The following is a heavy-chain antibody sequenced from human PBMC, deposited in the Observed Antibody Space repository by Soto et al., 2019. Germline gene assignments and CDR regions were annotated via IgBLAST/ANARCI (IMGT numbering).Heavy chain of an antibody. Sequence: QVQLVESGGGVVQPGRSLRLSCAASGFTFSSYGMHWVRQAPGKGLEWVAVISYDGSNKYYADSVKGRFTISRDNSKNTLYLQMNSLRAEVTAVYYCAKNGDYRYYGMDVWGQGTTVTVSS. V-gene: IGHV3-30*18. J-gene: IGHJ6*02. CDR1: GFTFSSYG. CDR3: AKNGDYRYYGMDV. CDR2: ISYDGSNK. D-gene: IGHD4-17*01.